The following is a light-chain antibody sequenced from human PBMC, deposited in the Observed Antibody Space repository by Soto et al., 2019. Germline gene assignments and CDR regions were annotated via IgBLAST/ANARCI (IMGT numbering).Light chain of an antibody. CDR2: GAS. V-gene: IGKV3-15*01. CDR3: QQYNNWPLT. CDR1: QSVNNN. J-gene: IGKJ4*01. Sequence: EIVMTQSPATLSVSPGERATLSCRASQSVNNNLAWYQQKPGQAPRLLIYGASARATGIPARFSGSGSGTEFPLTISGLQSEDFAVYYCQQYNNWPLTFGGGTKVEIK.